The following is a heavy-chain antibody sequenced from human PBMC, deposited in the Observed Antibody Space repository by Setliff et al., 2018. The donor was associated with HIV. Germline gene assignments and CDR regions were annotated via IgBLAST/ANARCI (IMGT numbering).Heavy chain of an antibody. CDR3: ARGLSFYDPGGFDY. CDR2: IYTSGST. V-gene: IGHV4-4*09. J-gene: IGHJ4*01. CDR1: GGSISSYY. Sequence: ASETLSLTCTVSGGSISSYYWSWIRQPPGKGLEWIGYIYTSGSTNYNPSLKSRVTISVDTSKNQFSLKLSSVTAADTAVYYCARGLSFYDPGGFDYWGQERWSPSPQ. D-gene: IGHD3-22*01.